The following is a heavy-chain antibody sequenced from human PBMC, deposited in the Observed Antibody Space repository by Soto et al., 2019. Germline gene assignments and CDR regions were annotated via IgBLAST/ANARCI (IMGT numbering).Heavy chain of an antibody. D-gene: IGHD3-16*01. J-gene: IGHJ5*02. Sequence: QVQLVQSGTEVKTPGASVKVSCKASGYTFTSYGISWVRQAPGQGLEWMGWISTYNGKTVYAQKFQGRLTMTTDTSTSAFTWGGARLRARNRACFSWAGGGGLTPFPQRGALDPGGQGPLVTVSS. CDR3: AGGGGLTPFPQRGALDP. V-gene: IGHV1-18*04. CDR1: GYTFTSYG. CDR2: ISTYNGKT.